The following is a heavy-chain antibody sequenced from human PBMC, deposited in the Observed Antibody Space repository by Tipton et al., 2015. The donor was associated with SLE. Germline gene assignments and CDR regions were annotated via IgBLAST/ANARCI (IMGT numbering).Heavy chain of an antibody. Sequence: TLSLTCTVSGGSISSGGYYWSWIRQPPGKGLEWIGSIYHSGGTYYNPSLKSRVTISVDTSKNQFSLKLSSVTAADTAVYYCARPPGVGATNDAFDIWGQGTMVTVSS. CDR2: IYHSGGT. CDR1: GGSISSGGYY. D-gene: IGHD1-26*01. V-gene: IGHV4-39*07. J-gene: IGHJ3*02. CDR3: ARPPGVGATNDAFDI.